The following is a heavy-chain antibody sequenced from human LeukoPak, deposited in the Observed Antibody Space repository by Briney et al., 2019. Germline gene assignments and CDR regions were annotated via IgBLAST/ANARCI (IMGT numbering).Heavy chain of an antibody. D-gene: IGHD3-10*01. Sequence: SETLSLTCAVYSGSLSGHFWSWIRQPPGKGLEWIGEINHGGRTNYNPSLESRVSVSVDTSKNQFSLILNSVTAADTAVYYCARGKQLLVRGPFDQWGQGTLVTVPS. CDR2: INHGGRT. CDR3: ARGKQLLVRGPFDQ. V-gene: IGHV4-34*01. CDR1: SGSLSGHF. J-gene: IGHJ4*02.